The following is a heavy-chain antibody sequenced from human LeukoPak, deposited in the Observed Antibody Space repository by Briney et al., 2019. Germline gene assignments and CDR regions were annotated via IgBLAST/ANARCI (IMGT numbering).Heavy chain of an antibody. CDR1: GFTVSSNY. CDR2: IYSGGST. CDR3: ARANYDSSGYYINYYYYYMDV. J-gene: IGHJ6*03. Sequence: GGSLRLSCAASGFTVSSNYMSWVRQAPGKGLEWVSVIYSGGSTYYADSVKGRFTISRDNSKNTLYLQMNSLRAEDTAVYYCARANYDSSGYYINYYYYYMDVWGKGTTVTVSS. D-gene: IGHD3-22*01. V-gene: IGHV3-53*01.